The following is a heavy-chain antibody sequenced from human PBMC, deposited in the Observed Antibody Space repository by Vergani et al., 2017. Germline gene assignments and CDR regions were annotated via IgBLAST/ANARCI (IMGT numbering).Heavy chain of an antibody. V-gene: IGHV4-4*07. CDR1: GAPISYWC. J-gene: IGHJ4*02. CDR2: LCPSGST. D-gene: IGHD3-3*01. Sequence: QVQMQESGPGLVKTSETLSLTCSASGAPISYWCWSWLRQPAGKGLEWIGRLCPSGSTYYNPSLKSRVSISVDTSKNQFSLKLSSVTAADSAVYYCARHDSGHYDSSYYGLDVWGQGTLVTVSS. CDR3: ARHDSGHYDSSYYGLDV.